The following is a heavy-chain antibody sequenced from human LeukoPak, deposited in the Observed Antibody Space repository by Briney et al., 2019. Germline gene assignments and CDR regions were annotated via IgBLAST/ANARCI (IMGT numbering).Heavy chain of an antibody. CDR3: ASVPYSGYDS. CDR1: GGSFSGYY. V-gene: IGHV4-34*01. CDR2: INHSGST. D-gene: IGHD5-12*01. J-gene: IGHJ5*02. Sequence: SETLSLTCAVYGGSFSGYYWSWIRQPPGKGLEWIGEINHSGSTNYNPSLKSRVTISVDTSKNQFSLKLSSVTAADTAVYYCASVPYSGYDSWGQGTLVPVSS.